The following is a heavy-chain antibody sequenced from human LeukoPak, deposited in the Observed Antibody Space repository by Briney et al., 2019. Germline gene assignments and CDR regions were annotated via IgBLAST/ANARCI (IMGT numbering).Heavy chain of an antibody. Sequence: SETLSLTCTVSGGSISSYYWSWIRQPAGKGLEWIGRIYTSGSTNYNPSLKSRVTMSVDTSKNQFSLKLSSVTAADTAVSYCARDGYYYDSSGYYEKMYYFDYWGQGTLVTVSS. CDR3: ARDGYYYDSSGYYEKMYYFDY. D-gene: IGHD3-22*01. CDR1: GGSISSYY. V-gene: IGHV4-4*07. J-gene: IGHJ4*02. CDR2: IYTSGST.